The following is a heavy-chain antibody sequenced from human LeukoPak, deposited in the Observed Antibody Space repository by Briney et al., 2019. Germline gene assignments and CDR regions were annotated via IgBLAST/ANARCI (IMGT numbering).Heavy chain of an antibody. CDR1: GGSMSDYY. CDR3: ARSASGSYDAFDI. J-gene: IGHJ3*02. D-gene: IGHD1-26*01. V-gene: IGHV4-59*12. Sequence: SETLSLTCTVSGGSMSDYYWSWIRQPPGKGLERIGCIYYSGSTNYNPSLKSRVTISVDTSKNQFSLKLNSVTAADTAVYYCARSASGSYDAFDIWGQGTMVTVSS. CDR2: IYYSGST.